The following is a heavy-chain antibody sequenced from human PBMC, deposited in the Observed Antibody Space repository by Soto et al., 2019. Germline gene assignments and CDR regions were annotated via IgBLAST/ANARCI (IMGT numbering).Heavy chain of an antibody. CDR3: ARVNYYDSSGYYFPFDY. CDR2: IYYSGST. J-gene: IGHJ4*02. CDR1: GGSISSYY. V-gene: IGHV4-59*01. D-gene: IGHD3-22*01. Sequence: SETLSLTCTVSGGSISSYYWSWIRQPPWKGLEWIGYIYYSGSTNYNPSLKSRVTISVDTSKNQFSLKLSSVTAADTAVYYCARVNYYDSSGYYFPFDYWGQGTLVTVSS.